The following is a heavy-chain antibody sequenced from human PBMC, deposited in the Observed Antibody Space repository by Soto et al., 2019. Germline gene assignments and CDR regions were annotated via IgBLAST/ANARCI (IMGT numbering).Heavy chain of an antibody. CDR3: ARGRYYGSGSYRTYNWFDP. CDR2: IYHSGST. D-gene: IGHD3-10*01. CDR1: GGSISSGGYS. J-gene: IGHJ5*02. Sequence: LSLTCAVSGGSISSGGYSWSWIRQPPGKGLEWIGYIYHSGSTYYNPSLKSRVTISVDRSKNQFSLKLSSVTAADTAVYYCARGRYYGSGSYRTYNWFDPWGQGTLVTVSS. V-gene: IGHV4-30-2*01.